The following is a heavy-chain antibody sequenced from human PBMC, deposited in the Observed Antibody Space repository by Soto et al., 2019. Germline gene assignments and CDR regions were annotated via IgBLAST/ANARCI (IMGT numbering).Heavy chain of an antibody. Sequence: SETLSLTCTVSGGSISSYYWSWIRQPPGKGLEWIGYIYYSGSTNYNPSLKSRVTISVDTSKNRFSLKLSSVTAADTAVYYCARTVYYDFWSASLMDVWGQGTTVTVSS. D-gene: IGHD3-3*01. CDR1: GGSISSYY. J-gene: IGHJ6*02. V-gene: IGHV4-59*01. CDR3: ARTVYYDFWSASLMDV. CDR2: IYYSGST.